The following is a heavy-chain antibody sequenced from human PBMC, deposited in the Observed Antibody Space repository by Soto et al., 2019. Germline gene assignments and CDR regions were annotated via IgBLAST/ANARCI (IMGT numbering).Heavy chain of an antibody. CDR3: ARXSPYYDFWSRYDYGMDV. V-gene: IGHV1-18*04. J-gene: IGHJ6*02. Sequence: ASVKVSCKASGYTFTSYGISWVRQAPGQGLEWMGWISAYNGNTNHAQKLQGRVTMTTDTSTSTAYMELRSLRSDDTAVYYCARXSPYYDFWSRYDYGMDVWGQGTTVTVSS. CDR2: ISAYNGNT. CDR1: GYTFTSYG. D-gene: IGHD3-3*01.